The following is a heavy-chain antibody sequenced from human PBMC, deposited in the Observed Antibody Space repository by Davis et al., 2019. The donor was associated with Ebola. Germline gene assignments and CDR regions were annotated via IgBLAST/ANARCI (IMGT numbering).Heavy chain of an antibody. D-gene: IGHD2-2*01. CDR3: ARGLSGTPPPAAIFNF. J-gene: IGHJ4*02. V-gene: IGHV4-34*01. Sequence: PSETLSLTCAVYGGSFSGYFWTWIRQPPGKGLEWIGEISHTGSTNYNPSLKSRVTISIDTSKNQFSLKLTSVTAADTAVYYCARGLSGTPPPAAIFNFWGQGTLVTVSS. CDR2: ISHTGST. CDR1: GGSFSGYF.